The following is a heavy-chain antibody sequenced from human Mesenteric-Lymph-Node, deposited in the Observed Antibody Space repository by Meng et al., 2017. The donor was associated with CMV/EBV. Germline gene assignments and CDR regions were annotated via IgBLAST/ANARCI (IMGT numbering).Heavy chain of an antibody. Sequence: ESLKISCTVSGGSISSSSYYWGWIRQPPGKGLEWIGSIYYSGSTYYNPSLKSRVTISVDTSKNQFSLKLSSVTAADTAVYYCARDRDDFWSGYHDSWGQGMLVTVSS. V-gene: IGHV4-39*07. CDR3: ARDRDDFWSGYHDS. J-gene: IGHJ4*02. D-gene: IGHD3-3*01. CDR1: GGSISSSSYY. CDR2: IYYSGST.